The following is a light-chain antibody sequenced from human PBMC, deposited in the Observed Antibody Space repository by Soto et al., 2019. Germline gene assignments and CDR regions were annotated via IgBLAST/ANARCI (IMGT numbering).Light chain of an antibody. CDR1: QSVLYSSNNKNY. CDR2: WAS. J-gene: IGKJ3*01. V-gene: IGKV4-1*01. Sequence: DIVMTQSPDSLAVSLGERATINCKSSQSVLYSSNNKNYLAWYQQKPGQPPKLLIYWASTRESGVPDRFSGSGSGTDFTLTISSLQAEDVAVYYGQQYYSTPFTVGPGTKVDIK. CDR3: QQYYSTPFT.